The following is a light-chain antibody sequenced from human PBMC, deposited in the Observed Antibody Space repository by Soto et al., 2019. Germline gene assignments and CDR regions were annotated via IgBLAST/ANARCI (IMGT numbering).Light chain of an antibody. CDR1: SSDIGSYHL. V-gene: IGLV2-23*02. J-gene: IGLJ1*01. CDR3: CSYAGSNWGYV. CDR2: KVS. Sequence: QSALTQPACVSVSPGQSITISCTGTSSDIGSYHLVSWYQHQSGKAPKLIIYKVSQWPSGVSDRFSASKSGNTASLTISELQAEGEADYYCCSYAGSNWGYVFGTGTKVTVL.